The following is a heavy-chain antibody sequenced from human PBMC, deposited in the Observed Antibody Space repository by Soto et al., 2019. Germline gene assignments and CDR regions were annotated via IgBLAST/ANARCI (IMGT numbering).Heavy chain of an antibody. CDR1: GGSISSYY. V-gene: IGHV4-59*01. Sequence: PSETLSLTCTVSGGSISSYYWSWLRQPPGKGLEWIGYIYYSGSTNYNPSLKSRVTISVDTSKNQFSLKLGSVTAADTAVYYCARDGTDILTGMTRRDAFDIWGQGTMVTVSS. CDR2: IYYSGST. CDR3: ARDGTDILTGMTRRDAFDI. J-gene: IGHJ3*02. D-gene: IGHD3-9*01.